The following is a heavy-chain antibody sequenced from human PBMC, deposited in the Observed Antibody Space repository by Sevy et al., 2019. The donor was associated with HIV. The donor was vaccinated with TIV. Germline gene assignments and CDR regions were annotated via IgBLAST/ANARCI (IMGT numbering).Heavy chain of an antibody. CDR1: GFTFSTYD. Sequence: GGSLRLSCAASGFTFSTYDMHWVRQAPGKGLEWVVVIWYDGGRKYYTDSVKGRFTISRDNSKNTLYLQMSSLRADDTAVYYCARVRGGTTAYYYYYTMDVWGQGTTVTVSS. D-gene: IGHD4-17*01. J-gene: IGHJ6*02. CDR2: IWYDGGRK. V-gene: IGHV3-33*01. CDR3: ARVRGGTTAYYYYYTMDV.